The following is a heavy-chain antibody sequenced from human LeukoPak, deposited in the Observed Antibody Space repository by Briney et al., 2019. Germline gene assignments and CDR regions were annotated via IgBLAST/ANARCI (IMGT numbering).Heavy chain of an antibody. J-gene: IGHJ6*02. CDR3: ARDPRFTGSHYYYYGMDV. CDR1: GGSFSGYY. Sequence: PSEILSLTCAVYGGSFSGYYWSWIRQPPGKGLEWIGEINHSGSTNYNPSLKSRVTISVDTSKNQFSLKLSSVTAADTAVYYCARDPRFTGSHYYYYGMDVWGQGTTVTVSS. CDR2: INHSGST. D-gene: IGHD3-16*02. V-gene: IGHV4-34*01.